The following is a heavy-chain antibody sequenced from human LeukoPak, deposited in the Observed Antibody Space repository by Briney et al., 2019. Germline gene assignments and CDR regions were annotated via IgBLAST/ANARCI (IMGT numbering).Heavy chain of an antibody. CDR1: GGSISSYY. J-gene: IGHJ5*02. CDR2: IYYSGST. CDR3: ARDWPYYDFWSGYHQTNWFDP. V-gene: IGHV4-59*12. D-gene: IGHD3-3*01. Sequence: SETLSLTCTVSGGSISSYYWSWIRQPPGKGLEWIGYIYYSGSTNYNPSLKSRVTMSVDTSKNQFSLKLSSVTAADTAVYYCARDWPYYDFWSGYHQTNWFDPWGQGTLVTVSS.